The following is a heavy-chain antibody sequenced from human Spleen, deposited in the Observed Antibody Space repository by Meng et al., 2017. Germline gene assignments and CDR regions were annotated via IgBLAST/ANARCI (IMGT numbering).Heavy chain of an antibody. D-gene: IGHD4-17*01. Sequence: GAEGKKPGSSVKASGKASGGTFSSYAISWVRQAPGQGLEWMGGIIPIFGTANYAQKFQGRVTITADESTSTAYMELSSLRSEDTAVYYCARDLGLTTVTTGEYYFDYWGQGTLVTVSS. J-gene: IGHJ4*02. CDR3: ARDLGLTTVTTGEYYFDY. CDR2: IIPIFGTA. V-gene: IGHV1-69*01. CDR1: GGTFSSYA.